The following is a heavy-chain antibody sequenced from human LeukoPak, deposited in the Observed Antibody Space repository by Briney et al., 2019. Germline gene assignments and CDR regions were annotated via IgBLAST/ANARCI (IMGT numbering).Heavy chain of an antibody. CDR3: ARVSHDYGDYFDY. V-gene: IGHV4-59*01. J-gene: IGHJ4*02. D-gene: IGHD4-17*01. CDR1: GGSISSYY. CDR2: IYYSGST. Sequence: PSETLSLTCTVSGGSISSYYWSWIRQPPGKGLEWIGYIYYSGSTNCNPSLKSRVTISVDTSKNQFSLKLSSVTAADTAVYYCARVSHDYGDYFDYWGQGTLVTVSS.